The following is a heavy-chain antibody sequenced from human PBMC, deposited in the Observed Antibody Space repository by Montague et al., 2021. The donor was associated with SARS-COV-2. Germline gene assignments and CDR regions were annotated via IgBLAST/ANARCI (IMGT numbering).Heavy chain of an antibody. V-gene: IGHV3-11*05. CDR2: INGASSRT. J-gene: IGHJ5*02. CDR1: GFIFSDYN. CDR3: SRGISLFDP. Sequence: SLRLSCAASGFIFSDYNMTLIRQTPGKGLEWISYINGASSRTNYSDSVKGRFTISRDNAKNSLFLQMNSLRVEDTTVYYCSRGISLFDPWGQGTLVTVSS.